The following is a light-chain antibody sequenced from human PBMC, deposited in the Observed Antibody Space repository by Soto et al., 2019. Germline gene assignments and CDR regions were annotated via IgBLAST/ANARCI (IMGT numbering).Light chain of an antibody. V-gene: IGKV3-11*01. CDR3: QQRSNWLT. CDR1: QSVSSS. J-gene: IGKJ3*01. Sequence: EIVLTQSPVTLSLSPGERATLSCTASQSVSSSLAWYQHKPGQAPRLLIYDASNRATGIPARFSGSGSGTDFALTISSLEPEDFAVYYCQQRSNWLTFGPGTKVDIK. CDR2: DAS.